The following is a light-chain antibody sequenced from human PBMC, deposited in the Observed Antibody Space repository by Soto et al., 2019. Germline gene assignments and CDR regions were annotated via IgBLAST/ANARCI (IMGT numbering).Light chain of an antibody. V-gene: IGLV1-44*01. CDR3: ATWDDSLNVV. Sequence: QSVLTQSPSASGTPGQRVSISCSGTTSNIGTNTLSWYQHVPGTAPKLLIYSNDQRPSAVPGRFSGSMSGTSASLAISGRLSEDEAGYYCATWDDSLNVVFGRGTKLTVL. J-gene: IGLJ2*01. CDR1: TSNIGTNT. CDR2: SND.